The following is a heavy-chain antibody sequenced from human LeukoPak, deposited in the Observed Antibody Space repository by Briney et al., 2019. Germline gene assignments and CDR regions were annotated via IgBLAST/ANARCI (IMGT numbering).Heavy chain of an antibody. CDR2: IKENGGGK. V-gene: IGHV3-7*01. Sequence: GGSLRLSCAASGFTFSSYWMSWVRQAPGKGLEWVADIKENGGGKYYVDSVKGRFTISRDNSKNSLYLQMNSLRVEDTAVYYCARDRRSGSANYFHYWYFDLWGRGTQVTVSS. D-gene: IGHD3-10*01. J-gene: IGHJ2*01. CDR3: ARDRRSGSANYFHYWYFDL. CDR1: GFTFSSYW.